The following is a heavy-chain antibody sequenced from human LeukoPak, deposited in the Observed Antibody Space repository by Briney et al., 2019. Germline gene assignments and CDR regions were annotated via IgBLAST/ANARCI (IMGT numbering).Heavy chain of an antibody. CDR1: GGSISSSSYY. CDR2: IYYSGST. V-gene: IGHV4-39*07. D-gene: IGHD6-19*01. Sequence: SETLSLTCTVSGGSISSSSYYWGWIRQPPGKGLEWIGSIYYSGSTYYNPSLKSRVTISVDTSKNQFSLKLSSVTAADTAVYYCARDKVAGTKGYYYYYGMDVWGQGTTVTVSS. CDR3: ARDKVAGTKGYYYYYGMDV. J-gene: IGHJ6*02.